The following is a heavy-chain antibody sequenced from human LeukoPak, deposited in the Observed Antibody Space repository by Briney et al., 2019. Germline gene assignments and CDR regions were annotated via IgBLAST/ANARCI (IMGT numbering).Heavy chain of an antibody. CDR2: ISGCGGST. CDR3: AKDRGGNYLFYLDY. V-gene: IGHV3-23*01. CDR1: GFTFTNYA. Sequence: GGSLRLSCAASGFTFTNYAMTWVRQAPGKGLEWVSGISGCGGSTYYADSLKGRFTISKDNSKNTLYLQLNRLRAEDTAVYYCAKDRGGNYLFYLDYWRQGTLVTVSS. D-gene: IGHD1-26*01. J-gene: IGHJ4*02.